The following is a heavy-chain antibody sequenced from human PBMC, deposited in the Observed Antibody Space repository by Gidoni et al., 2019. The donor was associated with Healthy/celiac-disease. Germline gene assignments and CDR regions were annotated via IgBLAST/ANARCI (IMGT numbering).Heavy chain of an antibody. CDR2: IYYSGST. Sequence: QLQLQESGPGLVKPSETLSLTCTVSGGSISSSSYYWGWIRQPPGKGLEWIGSIYYSGSTYYNPSLKSRVTISVDTSKNQFSLKLSSVTAADTAVYYCASGLYYDFWSGYQDNWFDPWGQGTLVTVSS. V-gene: IGHV4-39*01. CDR1: GGSISSSSYY. D-gene: IGHD3-3*01. J-gene: IGHJ5*02. CDR3: ASGLYYDFWSGYQDNWFDP.